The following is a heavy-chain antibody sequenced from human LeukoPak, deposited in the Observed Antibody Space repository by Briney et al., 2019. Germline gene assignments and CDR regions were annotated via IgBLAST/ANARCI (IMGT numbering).Heavy chain of an antibody. CDR2: ISYEGGTQ. Sequence: GGSLRLSCAASGVTLSPYGMHWVRQAPGKGLEWVAVISYEGGTQHYADSVKGRFIISRDNPRNTLYLQMNILRTEDTAVYYCTRGTLKSSSSSDYWGQGTLVTVSS. CDR3: TRGTLKSSSSSDY. D-gene: IGHD6-6*01. J-gene: IGHJ4*02. CDR1: GVTLSPYG. V-gene: IGHV3-30*03.